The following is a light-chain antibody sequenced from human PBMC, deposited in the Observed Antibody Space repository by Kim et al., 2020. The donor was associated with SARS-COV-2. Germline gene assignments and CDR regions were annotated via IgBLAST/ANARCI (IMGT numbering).Light chain of an antibody. CDR3: QQSYSTPYT. CDR1: QSISSY. J-gene: IGKJ2*01. Sequence: SAALGDMVNINSRASQSISSYLNWYQQKPAKAPKLLIYAASSLQSGVSSRFSGSGSGTDFTLTISSLQPEDFATYYCQQSYSTPYTFGQGTKLEI. CDR2: AAS. V-gene: IGKV1-39*01.